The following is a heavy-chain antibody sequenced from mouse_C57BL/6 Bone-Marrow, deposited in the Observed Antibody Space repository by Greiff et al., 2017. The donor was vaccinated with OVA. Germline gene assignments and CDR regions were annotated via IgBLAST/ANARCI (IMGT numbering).Heavy chain of an antibody. D-gene: IGHD1-1*01. Sequence: DVMLVESGGGLVQPGGSMKLSCAASGFTFSDAWMDWVRQSPEKGLEWVAEIRNKANNHATYYAESVKGRFTISRDDSKSSVYLQMNSLRAEDTGIYYCTRRVYYYGSRRSPYAMDYWGQGTSVTVSS. CDR1: GFTFSDAW. V-gene: IGHV6-6*01. CDR3: TRRVYYYGSRRSPYAMDY. J-gene: IGHJ4*01. CDR2: IRNKANNHAT.